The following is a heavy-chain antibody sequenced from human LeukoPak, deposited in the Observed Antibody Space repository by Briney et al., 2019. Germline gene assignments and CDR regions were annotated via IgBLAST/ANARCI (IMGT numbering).Heavy chain of an antibody. V-gene: IGHV1-3*01. CDR3: ARDDGYSSSWFDY. CDR2: INAGNGNT. Sequence: RASVKDSCTASGYTSTSYAMHWVRQAPPQRLECMGCINAGNGNTKYSQKFQGRATITRDTSPSTAYMEPSSLRSEDTAVYYCARDDGYSSSWFDYWGQATLVTVSS. D-gene: IGHD6-13*01. J-gene: IGHJ4*02. CDR1: GYTSTSYA.